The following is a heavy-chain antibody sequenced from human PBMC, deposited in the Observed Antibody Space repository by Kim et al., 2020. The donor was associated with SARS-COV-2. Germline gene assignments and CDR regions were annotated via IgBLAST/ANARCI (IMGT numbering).Heavy chain of an antibody. J-gene: IGHJ6*02. D-gene: IGHD3-3*01. CDR1: GGSISSYY. V-gene: IGHV4-59*13. Sequence: SETLSLTCTVSGGSISSYYWSWIRQPPGKGLEWIGYIYYSGSTNYNPSLKSRVTISVDTSKNQFSLKLSSVTAADTAVYYCARGSLGQKETYYDFWSGYYGVPLYYYYGMDVWGQGTTVTVSS. CDR2: IYYSGST. CDR3: ARGSLGQKETYYDFWSGYYGVPLYYYYGMDV.